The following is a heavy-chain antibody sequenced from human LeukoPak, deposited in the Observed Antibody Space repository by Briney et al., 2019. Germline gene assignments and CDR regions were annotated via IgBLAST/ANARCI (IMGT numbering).Heavy chain of an antibody. V-gene: IGHV3-21*01. CDR2: ISSSSSYI. J-gene: IGHJ4*02. D-gene: IGHD2-8*01. CDR1: GFTFSSYS. Sequence: GGSLRLSCAASGFTFSSYSMNWVRQAPGKGLEWVSSISSSSSYIYYADSVKGRFTISRDNAKNSLYLQMNSLRAEDSAVYYCASGYCTNDVCYTGGFDYWGQGTLVTVSS. CDR3: ASGYCTNDVCYTGGFDY.